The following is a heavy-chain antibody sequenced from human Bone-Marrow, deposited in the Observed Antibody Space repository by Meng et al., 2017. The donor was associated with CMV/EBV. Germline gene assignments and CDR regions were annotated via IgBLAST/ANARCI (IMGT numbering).Heavy chain of an antibody. J-gene: IGHJ6*02. CDR2: IIPILGIA. D-gene: IGHD2-2*02. CDR3: AREGRYCSSTSCYTAWDYYYYYGMDV. CDR1: GGTFSSYT. Sequence: SVKVSCKASGGTFSSYTISWVRQAPGQGLEWMGRIIPILGIANYAQKFQGRVTITADKSTSTAYMELSSLRSEDTAVYYCAREGRYCSSTSCYTAWDYYYYYGMDVWGQGTTVTFSS. V-gene: IGHV1-69*04.